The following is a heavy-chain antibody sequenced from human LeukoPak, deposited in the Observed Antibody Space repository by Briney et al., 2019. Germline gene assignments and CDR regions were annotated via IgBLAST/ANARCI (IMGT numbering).Heavy chain of an antibody. CDR2: INPNSGGT. Sequence: ASVKVSCKASGYTFTAYYIHWVRQAPGQGLEWMGWINPNSGGTNYAQKFQGRVTMTRDTSIRTAYMELSRLRSDDTAVYYCAREWYYDSSGYYLEPPAYDYWGQGTLVTVSS. J-gene: IGHJ4*02. CDR3: AREWYYDSSGYYLEPPAYDY. CDR1: GYTFTAYY. V-gene: IGHV1-2*02. D-gene: IGHD3-22*01.